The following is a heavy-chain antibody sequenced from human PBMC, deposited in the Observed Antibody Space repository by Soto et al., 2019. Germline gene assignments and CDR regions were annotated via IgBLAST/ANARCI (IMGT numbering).Heavy chain of an antibody. CDR3: ARRLTTTVTAMGY. D-gene: IGHD2-21*02. J-gene: IGHJ4*02. V-gene: IGHV4-39*01. Sequence: SETLSLTCTVSGGSISSSSYYWGWIRQPPGKGLEWIGSIYYSGSTHNNPSLKSRVTLSVDTSKNQFSLRLRSVTAADTAVYYCARRLTTTVTAMGYWGQGTPVTVSS. CDR2: IYYSGST. CDR1: GGSISSSSYY.